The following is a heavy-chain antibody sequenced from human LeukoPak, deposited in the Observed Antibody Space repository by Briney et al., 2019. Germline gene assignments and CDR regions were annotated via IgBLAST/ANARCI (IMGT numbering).Heavy chain of an antibody. CDR3: ARGGRGTIIMIVVAALDY. CDR1: GFTFSSYS. Sequence: PEGSLRLSCAASGFTFSSYSMNWVRQAPGKGLEWVSSISSSGNYIYYADSVKGRFTISRDNARNSLYLQMNSLRAEDTAVYYCARGGRGTIIMIVVAALDYWGQGTLVTVSS. CDR2: ISSSGNYI. J-gene: IGHJ4*02. V-gene: IGHV3-21*01. D-gene: IGHD3-22*01.